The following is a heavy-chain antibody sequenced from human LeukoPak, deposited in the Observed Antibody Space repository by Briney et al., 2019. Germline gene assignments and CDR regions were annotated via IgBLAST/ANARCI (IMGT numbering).Heavy chain of an antibody. D-gene: IGHD5-24*01. Sequence: SVKVSCKASGGTFSSYAISWVRQAPGQGLEWMERIIPILGIANYAQKFQGRVTITADKSTSTAYMELSSLRSEDTAVYYCARDGDGYKTYYYYGMDVWGQGTTVTVSS. V-gene: IGHV1-69*04. CDR1: GGTFSSYA. J-gene: IGHJ6*02. CDR2: IIPILGIA. CDR3: ARDGDGYKTYYYYGMDV.